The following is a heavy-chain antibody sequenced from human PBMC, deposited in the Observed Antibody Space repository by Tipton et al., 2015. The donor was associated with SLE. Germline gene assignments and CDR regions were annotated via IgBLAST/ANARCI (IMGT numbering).Heavy chain of an antibody. CDR3: SRGRLGGSAN. D-gene: IGHD3-16*01. CDR2: INPSGST. CDR1: GGSFSGYY. V-gene: IGHV4-34*01. Sequence: TLSLTCAVYGGSFSGYYWTWIRQPPGKGLEWIGEINPSGSTTYKLSLKSRVTISTDTYKNQFSLKLNSLTAADTAVYYCSRGRLGGSANWGQGTLVTASS. J-gene: IGHJ4*02.